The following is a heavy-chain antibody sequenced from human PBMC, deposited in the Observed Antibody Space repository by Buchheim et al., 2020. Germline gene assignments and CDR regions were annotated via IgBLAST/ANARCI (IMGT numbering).Heavy chain of an antibody. Sequence: VSGFTFSTAWMQWVRQAPGKGLEWVGRHKSTTDGGTTDYAAPVKGRFTVSRDDSENTLYLQMNSLKTEDTAVYYCTTVFESYCGGDCYPGVDCWGQGTL. D-gene: IGHD2-21*02. CDR2: HKSTTDGGTT. V-gene: IGHV3-15*07. CDR3: TTVFESYCGGDCYPGVDC. CDR1: GFTFSTAW. J-gene: IGHJ4*02.